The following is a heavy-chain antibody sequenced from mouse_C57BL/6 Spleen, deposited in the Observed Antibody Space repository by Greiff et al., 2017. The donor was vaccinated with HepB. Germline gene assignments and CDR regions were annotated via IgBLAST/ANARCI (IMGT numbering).Heavy chain of an antibody. V-gene: IGHV6-6*01. CDR3: TRRTGTPFDY. D-gene: IGHD4-1*01. Sequence: EVKLEESGGGLVQPGGSMKLSCAASGFTFSDAWMAWVRPSPEKGLEWVAEIRNKANNHATYYAESVKGRFTISRDDSKSSVYLQMNSLRAEDTGIYYCTRRTGTPFDYWGQGTTLTVSS. CDR1: GFTFSDAW. J-gene: IGHJ2*01. CDR2: IRNKANNHAT.